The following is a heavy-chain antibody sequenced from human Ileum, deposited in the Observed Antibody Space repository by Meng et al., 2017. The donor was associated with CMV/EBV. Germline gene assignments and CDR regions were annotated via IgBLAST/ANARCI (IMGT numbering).Heavy chain of an antibody. CDR1: GDSVSSNRVA. CDR3: ARGYNYGFDY. D-gene: IGHD5-18*01. CDR2: TYYRSKWYN. J-gene: IGHJ4*02. Sequence: ASAGDSVSSNRVAWNWIRQSPSRGLEWLGRTYYRSKWYNEYAVSVKSRITVNPDTSKNQFSLQLNSVTPEDTAVYYCARGYNYGFDYWGQGSLVTVSS. V-gene: IGHV6-1*01.